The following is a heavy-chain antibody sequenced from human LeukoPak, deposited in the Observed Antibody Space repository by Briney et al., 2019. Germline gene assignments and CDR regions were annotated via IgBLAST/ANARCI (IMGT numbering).Heavy chain of an antibody. CDR1: GFTLSSNY. J-gene: IGHJ3*02. CDR3: ARDSGWGAFDI. Sequence: GGSLRLSCAASGFTLSSNYMSWVRQAPGKGLEWVSVIYSGGRTYYADSVRGRFTISRDNSKNTLYLQMNSLRAEDTAVYYCARDSGWGAFDIWGQGTMVTVSS. V-gene: IGHV3-53*01. CDR2: IYSGGRT. D-gene: IGHD6-19*01.